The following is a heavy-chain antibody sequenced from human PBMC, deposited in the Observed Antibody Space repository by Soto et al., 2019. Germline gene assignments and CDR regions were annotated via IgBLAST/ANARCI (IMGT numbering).Heavy chain of an antibody. V-gene: IGHV1-18*01. J-gene: IGHJ4*02. CDR1: GYTFTSYG. Sequence: QVHLVQSGAEVKKPGASVKVSCKASGYTFTSYGITWVRQAPGQGLEWMGWISAHNGNTDYAQKFQGRGIVTRDTSTSTAYMELRSLISDVTAVYYCARGRYGDYWGQGALVTVSS. CDR3: ARGRYGDY. D-gene: IGHD1-1*01. CDR2: ISAHNGNT.